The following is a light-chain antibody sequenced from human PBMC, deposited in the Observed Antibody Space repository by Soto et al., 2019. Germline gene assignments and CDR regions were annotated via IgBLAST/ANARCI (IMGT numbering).Light chain of an antibody. V-gene: IGKV1-39*01. J-gene: IGKJ2*01. CDR3: QQSYSTPYT. CDR2: RAS. Sequence: DIQLTQSPSSLSASVTDRVTITCRASQAINNNLNWYQQKLGKAPELLIYRASTLQSGVPSRFSGSGSGTDFTLNISSLEHEDFGTYYCQQSYSTPYTFGQGPRWIS. CDR1: QAINNN.